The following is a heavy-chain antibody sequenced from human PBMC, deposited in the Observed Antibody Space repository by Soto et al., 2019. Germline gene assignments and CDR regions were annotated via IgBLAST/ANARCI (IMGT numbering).Heavy chain of an antibody. D-gene: IGHD3-3*01. CDR3: ARGGNYDFWSGYYNFDY. V-gene: IGHV1-18*01. CDR2: ISAYNGNT. Sequence: ASVTVSCKASGYTFTSYGISWVRQAPGQGLEWMGWISAYNGNTNYAQKLQGRVTMTTDTSTSTAYMELRSLRSDDTAVYYCARGGNYDFWSGYYNFDYWGQGTLVTVSS. CDR1: GYTFTSYG. J-gene: IGHJ4*02.